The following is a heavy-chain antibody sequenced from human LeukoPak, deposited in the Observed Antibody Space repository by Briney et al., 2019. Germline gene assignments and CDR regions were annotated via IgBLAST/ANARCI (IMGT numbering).Heavy chain of an antibody. CDR1: GGSISSYY. V-gene: IGHV4-34*01. J-gene: IGHJ4*02. Sequence: SETLSLTCTVSGGSISSYYWSWIRQPPGKGLEWIGEINHSGSTNYNPSLKSRVTISVDTSKNQFSLKLSSVTAADTAVYYCARIQYYYDSSGYYYPEGLDYWGQGTLVTVSS. CDR2: INHSGST. D-gene: IGHD3-22*01. CDR3: ARIQYYYDSSGYYYPEGLDY.